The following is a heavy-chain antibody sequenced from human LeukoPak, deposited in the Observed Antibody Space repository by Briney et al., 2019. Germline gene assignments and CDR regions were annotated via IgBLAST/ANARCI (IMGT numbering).Heavy chain of an antibody. J-gene: IGHJ3*02. Sequence: GGSLRLSCAASGFTFDDYAMHWVRQAPGKGLEWVSGISWNSGSIGYADSVKGRFTISRDNAKNSLYLQMNSLGAEDTALYYCAKDIWNGSGSYGSNAFEIWGQGTMVTVSS. CDR3: AKDIWNGSGSYGSNAFEI. V-gene: IGHV3-9*01. CDR1: GFTFDDYA. D-gene: IGHD3-10*01. CDR2: ISWNSGSI.